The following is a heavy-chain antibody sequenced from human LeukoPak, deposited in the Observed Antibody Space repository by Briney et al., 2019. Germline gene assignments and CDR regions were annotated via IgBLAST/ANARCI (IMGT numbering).Heavy chain of an antibody. D-gene: IGHD2-21*02. V-gene: IGHV3-23*01. Sequence: GGSLRLSCAASGFTFSTYAMSWVRQAPGKGLEWVSAISGSGGSTYYADSVKGRFTISRDNSKNTLSLQMNSLRAEDTAAYYCAKGYCGADCCSGVFDYWGQGTLVTVSS. CDR3: AKGYCGADCCSGVFDY. CDR2: ISGSGGST. CDR1: GFTFSTYA. J-gene: IGHJ4*02.